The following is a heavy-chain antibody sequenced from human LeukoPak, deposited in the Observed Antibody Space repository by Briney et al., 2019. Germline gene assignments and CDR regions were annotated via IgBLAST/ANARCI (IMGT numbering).Heavy chain of an antibody. Sequence: PGRSLRLSCAASGFTFSSYAMSWVRQAPGKGLEWVSAISGSGGSTYYADSVKGRFTISRDNSKNTLYLQMNSLRAEDTAVYYCARVATINLFGGPDYWGQGTLVTVSS. V-gene: IGHV3-23*01. D-gene: IGHD5-12*01. CDR1: GFTFSSYA. J-gene: IGHJ4*02. CDR3: ARVATINLFGGPDY. CDR2: ISGSGGST.